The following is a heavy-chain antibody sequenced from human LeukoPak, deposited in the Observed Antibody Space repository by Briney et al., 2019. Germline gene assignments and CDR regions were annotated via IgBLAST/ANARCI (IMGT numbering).Heavy chain of an antibody. V-gene: IGHV4-34*01. D-gene: IGHD6-6*01. Sequence: SETLSLTCAVYGGSFSGYYWSWIRQPPGKGLEWIGSVYHSGSTYYNPSLKSRVTISVDTSKNQFSLKLSSVTAADTAVYYCARWVAGAARPWYYYMDVWGKGTTVTVSS. CDR3: ARWVAGAARPWYYYMDV. CDR1: GGSFSGYY. CDR2: VYHSGST. J-gene: IGHJ6*03.